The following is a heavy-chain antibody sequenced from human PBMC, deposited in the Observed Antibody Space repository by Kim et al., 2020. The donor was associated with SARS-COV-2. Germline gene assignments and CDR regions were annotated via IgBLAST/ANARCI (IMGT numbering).Heavy chain of an antibody. CDR3: PRGGAGVVPSPVLGSGPYYQYCIMVA. V-gene: IGHV4-34*01. J-gene: IGHJ6*02. D-gene: IGHD2-8*02. Sequence: SETLSLTCAVYGGSFSGYYWSWIRQSPGKGLEWIGEINHSGTFSHNPSLKSRVTISVDTSKNQFSRKLTSVTAADTAFYYCPRGGAGVVPSPVLGSGPYYQYCIMVAWGHGTTVTVSS. CDR1: GGSFSGYY. CDR2: INHSGTF.